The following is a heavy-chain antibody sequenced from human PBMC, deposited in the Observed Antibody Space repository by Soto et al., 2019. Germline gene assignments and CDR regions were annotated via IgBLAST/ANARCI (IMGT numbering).Heavy chain of an antibody. J-gene: IGHJ4*02. CDR3: ARDGNFAFRGYSFAFDF. CDR2: MNLETGGT. CDR1: GYRFTAYY. Sequence: QVQLVQSGAEVKKPGASVRVSCEASGYRFTAYYIHWVRQAPGQGLEWMGRMNLETGGTTYAQKFQGRVTMISDTSINTAYMEVSSLKSDDSAIYYCARDGNFAFRGYSFAFDFWGQGTLVTVSS. V-gene: IGHV1-2*06. D-gene: IGHD5-18*01.